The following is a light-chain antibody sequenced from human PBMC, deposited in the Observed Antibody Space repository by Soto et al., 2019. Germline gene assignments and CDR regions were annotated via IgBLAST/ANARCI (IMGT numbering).Light chain of an antibody. V-gene: IGLV2-14*01. J-gene: IGLJ1*01. CDR3: RSYTSSSAYV. Sequence: QSALTQPASVYGSPGQSITISCTGTSSDVRGYNYVSWYQQHPGKAPKLMIYDVSNRPSGVSNRFSGSKSGNTASLTISGLQAEDEADYYCRSYTSSSAYVFGTGTKLTVL. CDR1: SSDVRGYNY. CDR2: DVS.